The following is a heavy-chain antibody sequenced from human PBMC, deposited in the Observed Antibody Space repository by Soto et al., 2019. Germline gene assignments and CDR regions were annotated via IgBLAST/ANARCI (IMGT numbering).Heavy chain of an antibody. CDR2: ISAHNGNT. D-gene: IGHD1-1*01. V-gene: IGHV1-18*01. CDR3: ARGRYGDY. CDR1: GYIFTTYG. J-gene: IGHJ4*02. Sequence: QVHLVQSGAEVKKPGASVKVSCKGSGYIFTTYGITWVRQAPGQGLEWMGWISAHNGNTNYAQKLQGRVTVTRDTSTSTAYMELRNLRSDDTAVDYFARGRYGDYWGQGALVTVSS.